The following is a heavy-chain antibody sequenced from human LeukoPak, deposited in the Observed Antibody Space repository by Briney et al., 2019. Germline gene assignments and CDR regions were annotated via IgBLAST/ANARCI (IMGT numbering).Heavy chain of an antibody. Sequence: PSETLSLTCTVSGGSISSSRYYWTWIRQPPEMGLEWIANIYYSGTTYYNPSLKSRVTISIDTSKNQFSLRLSSVTAADTAVYYCVSLSVDSIVIVGRSPYFDYWGQGALVTVSS. V-gene: IGHV4-39*01. J-gene: IGHJ4*02. CDR2: IYYSGTT. D-gene: IGHD3-22*01. CDR3: VSLSVDSIVIVGRSPYFDY. CDR1: GGSISSSRYY.